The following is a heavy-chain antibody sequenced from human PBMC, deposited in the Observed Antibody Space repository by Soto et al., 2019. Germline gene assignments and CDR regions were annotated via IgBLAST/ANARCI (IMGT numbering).Heavy chain of an antibody. Sequence: QVQLVESGGGVVQPGRSLRLSCAASGFTFSSYAMHWVRQAPGKGLEWVAVISYDGSNKYYADSVKGRFTISRDNSKNTLYLQMNSLRAEDTAVYYCARDRNNGGALDYWGQGTLVPVSS. CDR3: ARDRNNGGALDY. CDR2: ISYDGSNK. J-gene: IGHJ4*02. CDR1: GFTFSSYA. V-gene: IGHV3-30-3*01. D-gene: IGHD1-1*01.